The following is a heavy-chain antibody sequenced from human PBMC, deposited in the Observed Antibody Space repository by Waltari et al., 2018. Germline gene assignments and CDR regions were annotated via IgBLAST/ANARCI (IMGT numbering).Heavy chain of an antibody. CDR1: GITFSNYA. D-gene: IGHD1-20*01. J-gene: IGHJ4*02. CDR3: ATPFYNWDDPLHS. V-gene: IGHV3-23*01. CDR2: ITVGDDT. Sequence: EVQLLESGGDLVQPGGSLRLSCAASGITFSNYAINWVRLAPGTGREWVSAITVGDDTYYADSVKGRFTISRYTSKDTVHLQMNGLRAEDTAVYYCATPFYNWDDPLHSWGQGTLVTVSS.